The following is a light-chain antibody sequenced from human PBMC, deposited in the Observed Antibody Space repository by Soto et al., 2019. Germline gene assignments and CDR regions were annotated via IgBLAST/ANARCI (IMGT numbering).Light chain of an antibody. CDR1: QSLVYSDGNTY. J-gene: IGKJ2*01. CDR2: KAS. Sequence: DVVMTQSPLSLPVTLGQPASISCRSSQSLVYSDGNTYLNWFQQRPGQSPRRLIYKASNRDSGVPDRFSGSVSGTDFTLKISRVEAEDVGVYYCMQGTHWPRTFGQGTKLEIK. V-gene: IGKV2-30*01. CDR3: MQGTHWPRT.